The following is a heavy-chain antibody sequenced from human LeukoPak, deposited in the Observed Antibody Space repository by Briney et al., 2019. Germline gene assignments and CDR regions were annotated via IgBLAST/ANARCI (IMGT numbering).Heavy chain of an antibody. V-gene: IGHV4-31*03. CDR1: GGSINSGGYY. D-gene: IGHD6-6*01. CDR3: ASSSIASLGVFDY. J-gene: IGHJ4*02. Sequence: PSETLSLTCTVSGGSINSGGYYWSWIRQHPGKGLEWIGYVYYSGSTYYNPSLKSRVTISVDTSENQFSLKLSSVTAADTAVYYCASSSIASLGVFDYWGQGTLVTVSS. CDR2: VYYSGST.